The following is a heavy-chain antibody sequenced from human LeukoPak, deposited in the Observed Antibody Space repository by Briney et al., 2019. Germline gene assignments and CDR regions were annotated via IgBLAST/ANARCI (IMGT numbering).Heavy chain of an antibody. CDR2: IRYDGSNK. V-gene: IGHV3-30*02. D-gene: IGHD6-13*01. CDR1: GFTFSSYG. Sequence: PGGSLRLSCAASGFTFSSYGMHWVRQAPGKGLEWVAFIRYDGSNKYYADSVKGRFTISRDNSKNTLYLQMNSLRAEDTAVYYCAKDLGLIAASTTPDYWGQGTLVTVSS. CDR3: AKDLGLIAASTTPDY. J-gene: IGHJ4*02.